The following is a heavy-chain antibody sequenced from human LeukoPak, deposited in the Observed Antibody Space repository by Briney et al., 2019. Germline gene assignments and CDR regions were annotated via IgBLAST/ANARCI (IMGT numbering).Heavy chain of an antibody. CDR1: SGSISSGGYY. CDR3: ARDSWVAAAAIFDY. J-gene: IGHJ4*02. V-gene: IGHV4-30-2*01. CDR2: IYHSGST. D-gene: IGHD6-13*01. Sequence: SQTLSLTCTVSSGSISSGGYYWSWIRQPPGKGLEWIGYIYHSGSTYYNPSLKSRVTISVDRSKNQFSLKLSSVTAADTAVYYCARDSWVAAAAIFDYWGQGTLVTVSS.